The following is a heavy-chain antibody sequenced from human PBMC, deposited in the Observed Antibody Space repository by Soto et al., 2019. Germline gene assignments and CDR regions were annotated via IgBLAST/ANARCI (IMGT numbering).Heavy chain of an antibody. J-gene: IGHJ6*02. D-gene: IGHD1-1*01. CDR3: ARVRRNDASDYYGMDV. CDR1: GFSFSTST. Sequence: GGSLRLSCAASGFSFSTSTMNWVSQAPGKGLEWVSYISSGSTTIYYADSVKGRFTISRDNGKNSLYLQMNSLRDEDTAVYYCARVRRNDASDYYGMDVWGQGTTVTVSS. CDR2: ISSGSTTI. V-gene: IGHV3-48*02.